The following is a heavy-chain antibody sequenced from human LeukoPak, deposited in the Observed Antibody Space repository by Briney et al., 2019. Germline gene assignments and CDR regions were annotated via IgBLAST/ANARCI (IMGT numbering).Heavy chain of an antibody. CDR3: ARDIPSGFYTPDY. V-gene: IGHV3-7*01. CDR1: GFTFSDYW. D-gene: IGHD5-12*01. J-gene: IGHJ4*02. CDR2: IETDGDQK. Sequence: GGSLRFSCIASGFTFSDYWMSWVRQAPGMGLEWVANIETDGDQKNYVDSVKGRFTISRDNARNSLYLQMSSLRVDDTAVYFCARDIPSGFYTPDYWGRGTLVTVSS.